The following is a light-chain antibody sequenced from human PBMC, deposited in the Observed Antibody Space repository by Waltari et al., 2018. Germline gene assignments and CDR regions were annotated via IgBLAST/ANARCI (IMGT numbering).Light chain of an antibody. Sequence: SYVLTQPPSVSVAQGQTATIDCGAANIRTKNVNWYQQRHGQAPVLARYHDSGRPAGIPDRLSGSNSGNTATLTISGVEPGDEADYYCQVWENDLVVFGGGTKLTVL. V-gene: IGLV3-21*02. CDR2: HDS. CDR1: NIRTKN. J-gene: IGLJ2*01. CDR3: QVWENDLVV.